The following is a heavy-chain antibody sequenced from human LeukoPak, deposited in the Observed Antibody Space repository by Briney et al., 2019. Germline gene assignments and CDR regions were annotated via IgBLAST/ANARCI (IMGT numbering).Heavy chain of an antibody. J-gene: IGHJ4*02. Sequence: GESLKISCKGSGYSFPSYWIGWVRQMPGKGLELMGIIYPDDSDTRYRPSFQGQVTISVDKSTSTAYLQWSSLKASDTAMYYCARHLQRSGQIGAAGTGFDSWGQGTLVTVSS. CDR1: GYSFPSYW. CDR3: ARHLQRSGQIGAAGTGFDS. CDR2: IYPDDSDT. D-gene: IGHD6-13*01. V-gene: IGHV5-51*01.